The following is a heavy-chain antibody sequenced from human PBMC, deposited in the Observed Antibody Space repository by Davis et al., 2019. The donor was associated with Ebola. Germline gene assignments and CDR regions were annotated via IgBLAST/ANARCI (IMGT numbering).Heavy chain of an antibody. CDR3: ARDFTIPLRYMDV. CDR2: IIPIFGTA. D-gene: IGHD3-3*01. Sequence: SVKVSCKASGGTFSSYAISWVRQAPGQGLEWMGGIIPIFGTANYAQKFQGRVTITADESTSTVYMELSSLRSEDTAVYYCARDFTIPLRYMDVWGKGTTVTVSS. J-gene: IGHJ6*03. CDR1: GGTFSSYA. V-gene: IGHV1-69*13.